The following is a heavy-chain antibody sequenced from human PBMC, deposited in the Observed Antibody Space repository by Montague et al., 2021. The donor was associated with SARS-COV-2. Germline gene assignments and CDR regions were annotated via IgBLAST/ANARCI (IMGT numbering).Heavy chain of an antibody. J-gene: IGHJ6*02. Sequence: SLRLSCAASGFTFSSYSMNWVRQAPGRGLEWVSSISTSSSHIYDADSVKGRFTISRDNAKNSLYLQMNSLRAEDTAVYYCARDLGGSYVRGMDVWGQGTTVTVSS. CDR1: GFTFSSYS. CDR2: ISTSSSHI. CDR3: ARDLGGSYVRGMDV. D-gene: IGHD1-26*01. V-gene: IGHV3-21*01.